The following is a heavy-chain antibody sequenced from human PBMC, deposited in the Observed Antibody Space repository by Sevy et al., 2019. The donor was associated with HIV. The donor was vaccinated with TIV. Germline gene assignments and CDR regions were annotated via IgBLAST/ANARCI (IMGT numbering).Heavy chain of an antibody. Sequence: GGSLRLSCAASRFTFSTYAMSWVRQAPGKGLEWVSAITGSGGTTYYVDSVRGRFTISRDNSKSTLFLQMNSLTAEDTAVYYCAKEAPGYNYDTSGSFVYWGQGILVTASS. J-gene: IGHJ4*02. CDR1: RFTFSTYA. CDR3: AKEAPGYNYDTSGSFVY. D-gene: IGHD3-22*01. V-gene: IGHV3-23*01. CDR2: ITGSGGTT.